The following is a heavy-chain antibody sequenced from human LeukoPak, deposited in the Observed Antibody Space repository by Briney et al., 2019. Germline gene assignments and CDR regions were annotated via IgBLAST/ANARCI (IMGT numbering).Heavy chain of an antibody. CDR1: GYSFTTYW. J-gene: IGHJ6*02. CDR3: ARRKSSPKDGMDV. V-gene: IGHV5-51*01. Sequence: GESLQISCKGSGYSFTTYWIGWVRQMPGKGLEWMGIIYPGDSGTRYSPSFQGQVTISADKSISTAYLQWSSLKASDSAMYYCARRKSSPKDGMDVWGQGTTVTVSS. CDR2: IYPGDSGT.